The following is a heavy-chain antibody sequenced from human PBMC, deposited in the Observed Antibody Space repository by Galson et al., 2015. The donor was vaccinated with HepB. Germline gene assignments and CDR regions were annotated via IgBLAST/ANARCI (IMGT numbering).Heavy chain of an antibody. CDR1: GFTFSSYA. Sequence: SLRLSCAASGFTFSSYAMSWVRQAPGKGLEWVSAISGSGRSTYYADSVKGRFTISRDNSKNTLYLQMNSLRAEDTAVYYCAKDLAIGMRGEFDYWGQGTLVTVSS. V-gene: IGHV3-23*01. CDR2: ISGSGRST. D-gene: IGHD2-21*01. CDR3: AKDLAIGMRGEFDY. J-gene: IGHJ4*02.